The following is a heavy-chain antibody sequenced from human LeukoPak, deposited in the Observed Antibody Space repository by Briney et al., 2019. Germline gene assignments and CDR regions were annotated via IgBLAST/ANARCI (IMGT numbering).Heavy chain of an antibody. Sequence: PGGSLRLSCAASGFTFSSYSMNWVRQAPGKGLEWLSYISSSGTTIFNADSVKGRFTISRDNAKNSLYLQMNSLRAEDTAVYYCAGYGPSIVYWGQGTLVTVSS. D-gene: IGHD4-17*01. CDR2: ISSSGTTI. CDR1: GFTFSSYS. CDR3: AGYGPSIVY. V-gene: IGHV3-48*04. J-gene: IGHJ4*02.